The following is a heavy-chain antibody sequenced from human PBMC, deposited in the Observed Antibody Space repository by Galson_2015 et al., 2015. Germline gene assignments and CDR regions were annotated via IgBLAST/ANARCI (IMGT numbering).Heavy chain of an antibody. CDR3: ARDRRWRDVSGSGLGGWFDP. J-gene: IGHJ5*02. D-gene: IGHD3-10*01. V-gene: IGHV3-33*01. CDR2: IWYDGSNK. Sequence: SLRLSCAASGFTFSSYGMHWVRQAPGKGLEWVAVIWYDGSNKYYADSVKGRFTISRDNSKNTLYLQMNSLRAEDTAVYYCARDRRWRDVSGSGLGGWFDPWGQGTLVTVSS. CDR1: GFTFSSYG.